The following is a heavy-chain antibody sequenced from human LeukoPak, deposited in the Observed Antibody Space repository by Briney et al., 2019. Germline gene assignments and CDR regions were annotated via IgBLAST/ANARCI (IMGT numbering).Heavy chain of an antibody. D-gene: IGHD3-16*01. J-gene: IGHJ4*02. CDR3: VRVKSINWWGNFDY. CDR1: GYTFLEYG. CDR2: IRGDNGNT. V-gene: IGHV1-18*01. Sequence: ASVKVSCKASGYTFLEYGISWVRQAPGQGLEWMGWIRGDNGNTNYAQKFQDRATMTTDTSTSTAYMEMKNLRSDDTALYYCVRVKSINWWGNFDYWGQGTLVAVSS.